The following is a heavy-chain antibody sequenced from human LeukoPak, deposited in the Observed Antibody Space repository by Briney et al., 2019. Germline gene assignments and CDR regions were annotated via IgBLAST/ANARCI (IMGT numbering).Heavy chain of an antibody. V-gene: IGHV3-30*04. CDR3: ARDSCGDCYSCDH. D-gene: IGHD2-21*02. CDR2: ISYDGGKI. Sequence: GRSLRLSCAASGFPFSSYGLHWVRQAPGKGMEWVAVISYDGGKIYFADSVKGRFTISRDNARNTVFLQMNSLRPEDTAVYFCARDSCGDCYSCDHWGQGTLVTVSS. J-gene: IGHJ4*02. CDR1: GFPFSSYG.